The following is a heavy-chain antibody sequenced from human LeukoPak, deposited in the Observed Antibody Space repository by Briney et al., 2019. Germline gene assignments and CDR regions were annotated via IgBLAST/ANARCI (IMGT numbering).Heavy chain of an antibody. CDR1: GFTFSSYS. D-gene: IGHD2/OR15-2a*01. CDR3: ALSPVRDSGYFDY. Sequence: PGGSLRLSCAASGFTFSSYSMNWVRQPPGRGLGWVSSISSSSSYIYYADSVKGRFTISRDNAKNSLYLQMNSLRAEDTAVYYCALSPVRDSGYFDYWGQGTLVTVSS. CDR2: ISSSSSYI. J-gene: IGHJ4*02. V-gene: IGHV3-21*01.